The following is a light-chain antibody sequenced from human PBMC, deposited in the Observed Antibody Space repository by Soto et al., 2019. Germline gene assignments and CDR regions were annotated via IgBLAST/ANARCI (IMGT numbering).Light chain of an antibody. CDR2: GAS. Sequence: DIQMTQSPSSLSASVVDRFTITFLASQSIASRLNWYQQKPGSAPKLLIYGASTLESGVPSRFSGSGSGTNFSLTISNLQPEDFATYYCQQSFSVPPTFGQGTRLEIK. CDR3: QQSFSVPPT. CDR1: QSIASR. J-gene: IGKJ5*01. V-gene: IGKV1-39*01.